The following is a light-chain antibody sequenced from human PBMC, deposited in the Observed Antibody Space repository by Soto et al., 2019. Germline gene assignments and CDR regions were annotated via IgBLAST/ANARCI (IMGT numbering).Light chain of an antibody. V-gene: IGLV1-40*01. Sequence: QSVLTQPPSVSGAPGQRVTISCTGSSSNIGAGHVVHWYQQFPGRAPNLLIYGSSNRPSGVPDRFSGSKSGTSASLAITGLQAEDEADYYCQSYDNGLSASVFGGGTKLTDL. CDR1: SSNIGAGHV. CDR3: QSYDNGLSASV. CDR2: GSS. J-gene: IGLJ2*01.